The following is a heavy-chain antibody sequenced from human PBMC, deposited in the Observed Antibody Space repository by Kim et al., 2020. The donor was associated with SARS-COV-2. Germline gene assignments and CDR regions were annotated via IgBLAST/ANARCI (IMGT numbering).Heavy chain of an antibody. CDR3: AREMHTAMAPGFDY. CDR1: GFTFSIYA. Sequence: GGSLRLSCAASGFTFSIYAMHWVRQAPGKGLEWVAVISYDGSNKYYADSVKGRFTISRDNSKNTLYLQMNSLRAEDTAVYYCAREMHTAMAPGFDYWGQGTLVTVSS. V-gene: IGHV3-30*04. CDR2: ISYDGSNK. D-gene: IGHD5-18*01. J-gene: IGHJ4*02.